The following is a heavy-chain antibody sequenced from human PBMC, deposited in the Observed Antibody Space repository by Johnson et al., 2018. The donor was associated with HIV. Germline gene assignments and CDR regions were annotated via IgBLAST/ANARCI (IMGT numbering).Heavy chain of an antibody. Sequence: QLVESGGGLVQPGRSLRLSCAASGFTFDDYAMHWVRQAPGKGLEWVSGISWNSDNIAYADSVKGRFTISRDNAKNSLYLQMNSLRAEDTAMYYCARQTLRAFDIWGQGTMVTVSS. J-gene: IGHJ3*02. CDR1: GFTFDDYA. CDR2: ISWNSDNI. CDR3: ARQTLRAFDI. V-gene: IGHV3-9*01.